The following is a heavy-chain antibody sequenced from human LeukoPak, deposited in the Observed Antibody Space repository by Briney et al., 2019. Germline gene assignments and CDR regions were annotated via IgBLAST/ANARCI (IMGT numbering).Heavy chain of an antibody. J-gene: IGHJ4*02. CDR2: ISWNSGSI. D-gene: IGHD3-10*01. Sequence: QSWGSLRLSCAASGFTFDDYAMHWVRQAPGKGLEWVSGISWNSGSIGYADSVKGRFTISRDNAKNSLYLQMNSLRAEDTALYYCAKEPYGSGSYTYFDYWGQGTLVTVSS. V-gene: IGHV3-9*01. CDR1: GFTFDDYA. CDR3: AKEPYGSGSYTYFDY.